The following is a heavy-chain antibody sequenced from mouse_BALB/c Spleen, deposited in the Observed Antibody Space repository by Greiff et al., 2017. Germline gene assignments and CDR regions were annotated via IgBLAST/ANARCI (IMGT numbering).Heavy chain of an antibody. Sequence: EVKLQESGGGLVQPGGSLKLSCAASGFDFSRYWMSWVRQAPGKGLEWIGEINPDSSTINYTPSLKDKFIISRDNAKNTLYLQMSKVRSEDTALYYCARNWEVGFDYWAKAPLSQSPQ. D-gene: IGHD4-1*01. CDR3: ARNWEVGFDY. CDR2: INPDSSTI. V-gene: IGHV4-1*02. J-gene: IGHJ2*01. CDR1: GFDFSRYW.